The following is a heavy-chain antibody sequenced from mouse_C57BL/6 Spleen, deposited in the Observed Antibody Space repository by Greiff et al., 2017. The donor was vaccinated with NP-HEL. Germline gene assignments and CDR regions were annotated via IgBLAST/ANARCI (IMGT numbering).Heavy chain of an antibody. CDR1: GFTFTDYY. V-gene: IGHV7-3*01. Sequence: DVKLVESGGGLVQPGGSLSLSCAASGFTFTDYYMSWVRQPPGKALEWLGFIRNKANGYTTEYSASVKGRFTISRDNSQSILYLQMNALRAEDSATYYCARRVVTTWYFDVWGTGTTVTVSS. J-gene: IGHJ1*03. CDR2: IRNKANGYTT. CDR3: ARRVVTTWYFDV. D-gene: IGHD2-2*01.